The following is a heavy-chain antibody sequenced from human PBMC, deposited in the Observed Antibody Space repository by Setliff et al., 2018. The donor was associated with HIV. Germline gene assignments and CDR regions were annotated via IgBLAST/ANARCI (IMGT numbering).Heavy chain of an antibody. CDR1: GYSLTSGYY. J-gene: IGHJ3*02. D-gene: IGHD2-21*02. CDR2: IHDSGRT. Sequence: TSETLSLTCGVSGYSLTSGYYWGWIRQPPGKGLEWIGSIHDSGRTYYNPSLKSRVTISVDTSKNQFSLKLSSVTAADTAVYYCAREVDVVTTSDAFDIWGQGTMVTVSS. V-gene: IGHV4-38-2*02. CDR3: AREVDVVTTSDAFDI.